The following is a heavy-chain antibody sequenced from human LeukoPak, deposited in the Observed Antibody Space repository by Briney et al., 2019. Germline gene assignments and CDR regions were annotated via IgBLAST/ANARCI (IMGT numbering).Heavy chain of an antibody. V-gene: IGHV4-61*02. Sequence: SQTLSLTCTVSGGSISSGSYYWSWIRRPAGKGLEWIGRIYTSGSTNYNPSLKSRVTISVDTSKNQFSLKLSSVTAADTAVYYSARGCSSTSCYQPFDYWGQGTLVTVSS. CDR2: IYTSGST. D-gene: IGHD2-2*01. CDR1: GGSISSGSYY. CDR3: ARGCSSTSCYQPFDY. J-gene: IGHJ4*02.